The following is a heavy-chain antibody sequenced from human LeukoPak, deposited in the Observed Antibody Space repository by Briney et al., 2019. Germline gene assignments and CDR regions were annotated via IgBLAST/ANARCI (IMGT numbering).Heavy chain of an antibody. D-gene: IGHD2-2*01. V-gene: IGHV4-39*02. CDR3: ARDCSSSTCYFDH. CDR1: GASVSNNNYY. CDR2: IYYSGST. Sequence: SETLSLTCTVSGASVSNNNYYWGWIRQPPGKGLEWIASIYYSGSTYYNPSLKSRVTISVDTSKKQFSLKLTSVTAADTAVYYCARDCSSSTCYFDHWGQGTLVTVSS. J-gene: IGHJ4*02.